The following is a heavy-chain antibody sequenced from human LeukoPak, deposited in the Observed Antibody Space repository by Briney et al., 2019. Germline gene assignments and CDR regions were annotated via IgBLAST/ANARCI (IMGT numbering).Heavy chain of an antibody. CDR2: IRSKANSYAT. Sequence: GGSLRLSCAASGFTFSGSAMHWVRQASGKGLEWVGRIRSKANSYATAYAASVKGRFTISRDDSKKTAYLQMNSLKTEDTAVYYCTRRRYDFWSGYYDDYWGQGTLVTVSS. CDR1: GFTFSGSA. V-gene: IGHV3-73*01. D-gene: IGHD3-3*01. CDR3: TRRRYDFWSGYYDDY. J-gene: IGHJ4*02.